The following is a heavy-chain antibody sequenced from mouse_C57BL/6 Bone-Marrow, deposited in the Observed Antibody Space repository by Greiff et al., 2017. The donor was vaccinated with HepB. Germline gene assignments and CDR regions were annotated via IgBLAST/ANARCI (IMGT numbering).Heavy chain of an antibody. CDR2: INPNNGGT. Sequence: VQLQQSGPELVKPGASVKISCKASGYTFTDYYMNWVKQSHGKSLEWIGDINPNNGGTSYNQKFKGKATLTVDKSSSTAYMELRSLTSEDSAVYYCARWRYYGSSFVRAMDYWGQGTSVTVSS. V-gene: IGHV1-26*01. CDR1: GYTFTDYY. CDR3: ARWRYYGSSFVRAMDY. J-gene: IGHJ4*01. D-gene: IGHD1-1*01.